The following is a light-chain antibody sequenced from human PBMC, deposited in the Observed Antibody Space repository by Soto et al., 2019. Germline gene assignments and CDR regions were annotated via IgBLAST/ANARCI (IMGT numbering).Light chain of an antibody. Sequence: AIQMTQSPSSLSASVGDRVTISRRASQGIGNALGWYQQKPGKPPKVLVYGASNLQSGVPPRFSGSGSGTDFALTISSLQSEDFAVYYGHQYKHWLTWTVGQGTKVEIK. CDR2: GAS. CDR1: QGIGNA. V-gene: IGKV1-6*01. CDR3: HQYKHWLTWT. J-gene: IGKJ1*01.